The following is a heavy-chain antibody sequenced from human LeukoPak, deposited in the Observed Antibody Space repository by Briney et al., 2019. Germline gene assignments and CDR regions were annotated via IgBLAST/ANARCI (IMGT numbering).Heavy chain of an antibody. V-gene: IGHV1-18*01. Sequence: GASVKVSCKASGYTFTSYGISWVRQAPGQGLEWMGWISAYNGNTNYAQKLQGRVTMTTDTSTSTAYMELRSLRSDDTAVYYCAAQYYYGSGPLHYYYYMDVWGKGTTVTVSS. CDR3: AAQYYYGSGPLHYYYYMDV. J-gene: IGHJ6*03. CDR2: ISAYNGNT. CDR1: GYTFTSYG. D-gene: IGHD3-10*01.